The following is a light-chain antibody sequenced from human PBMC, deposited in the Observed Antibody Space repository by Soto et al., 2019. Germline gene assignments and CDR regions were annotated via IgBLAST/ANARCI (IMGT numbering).Light chain of an antibody. Sequence: IQMTQATSSLSASVGDRVTITCQASQDISKNLNWYQQKPGKAPKLLIYDASSLQTGVPSRFSGSGSATHFTFTISSLQPEDVATYYCQQYDNLLPITFGQGTRLEIK. J-gene: IGKJ5*01. V-gene: IGKV1-33*01. CDR1: QDISKN. CDR2: DAS. CDR3: QQYDNLLPIT.